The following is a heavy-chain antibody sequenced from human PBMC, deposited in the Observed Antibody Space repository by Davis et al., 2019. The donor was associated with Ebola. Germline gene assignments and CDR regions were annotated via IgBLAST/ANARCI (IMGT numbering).Heavy chain of an antibody. CDR3: ARELYCSSTSCPDYYYYGMDV. J-gene: IGHJ6*02. CDR2: IWYDGSNK. CDR1: GLTFSSYG. Sequence: GESLKISCAASGLTFSSYGMHWVRQAPGKGLEWVAVIWYDGSNKYYADSVKGRFTISRDNSKNTLYLQMNSLRAEDTAVYYCARELYCSSTSCPDYYYYGMDVWGQGTTVTVSS. D-gene: IGHD2-2*01. V-gene: IGHV3-33*01.